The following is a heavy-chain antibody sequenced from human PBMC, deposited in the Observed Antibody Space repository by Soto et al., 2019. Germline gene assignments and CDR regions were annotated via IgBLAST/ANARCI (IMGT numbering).Heavy chain of an antibody. CDR3: ARDLGGWPDY. Sequence: QVQLVQSGAEVKKPGASVKVSCKASGYTFTSYAIHWVRQAPGQRLEWMGWINAGNGNTKYSQKFQDRVTITRDTSASTAYMERSSLRSEDTAVYYCARDLGGWPDYWGQGTLVTVPS. CDR2: INAGNGNT. CDR1: GYTFTSYA. D-gene: IGHD6-19*01. J-gene: IGHJ4*02. V-gene: IGHV1-3*01.